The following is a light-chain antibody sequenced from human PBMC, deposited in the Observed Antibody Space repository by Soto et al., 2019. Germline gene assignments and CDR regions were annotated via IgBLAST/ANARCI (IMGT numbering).Light chain of an antibody. J-gene: IGLJ2*01. CDR2: DVS. Sequence: QSALTQPASVSGSPGQSITVSCTGTSSDIGSTKYVSWYQQHPGKAPKLIIYDVSDRPSGVSNRFSGSKSGNSASLTISGLQAEDEADYYCSSSTSPSTRIFGGGTKLTVL. CDR1: SSDIGSTKY. CDR3: SSSTSPSTRI. V-gene: IGLV2-14*03.